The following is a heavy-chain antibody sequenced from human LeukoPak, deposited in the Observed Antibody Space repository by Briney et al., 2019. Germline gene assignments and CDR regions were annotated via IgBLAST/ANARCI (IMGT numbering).Heavy chain of an antibody. CDR1: GGSFSDYY. J-gene: IGHJ4*02. CDR3: AGSIAARLDY. D-gene: IGHD6-6*01. V-gene: IGHV4-34*01. CDR2: INHSGST. Sequence: SETLSLTCAVYGGSFSDYYWSWIRQPPGKGLEWIGEINHSGSTNYNPSFKSRVTISVDTSKNQFSLKLSSVTAADTAVYYCAGSIAARLDYWGQGTLVTVSS.